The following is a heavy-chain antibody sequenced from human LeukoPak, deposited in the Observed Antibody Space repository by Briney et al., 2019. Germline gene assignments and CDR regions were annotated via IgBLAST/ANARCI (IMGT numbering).Heavy chain of an antibody. CDR3: ARASGSSWYVFWFDP. D-gene: IGHD6-13*01. V-gene: IGHV4-61*02. J-gene: IGHJ5*02. CDR2: ISSSGST. CDR1: GDSISSGDYY. Sequence: SETLSLTCTVSGDSISSGDYYWSWIRQPAGKGLEWIGRISSSGSTNYNPSLKSRVTISVDTSKNQFSLKLSSVTAADTAVYYCARASGSSWYVFWFDPWGQGTLVTVSS.